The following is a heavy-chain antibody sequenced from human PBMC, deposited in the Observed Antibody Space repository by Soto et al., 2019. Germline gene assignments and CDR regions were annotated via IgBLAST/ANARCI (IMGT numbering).Heavy chain of an antibody. J-gene: IGHJ3*02. CDR2: INSDGSST. Sequence: EVQLVESGGGLVQPGGSLRLSCAASGFTFSSYWMHWVRQAPGKGLVWVSRINSDGSSTSNADSVMGRFTISRDNDKNTLYQQKNSLRADDTAIYYCAIGAGYEDAFDIMVQGTMVTVSS. CDR1: GFTFSSYW. D-gene: IGHD1-1*01. CDR3: AIGAGYEDAFDI. V-gene: IGHV3-74*01.